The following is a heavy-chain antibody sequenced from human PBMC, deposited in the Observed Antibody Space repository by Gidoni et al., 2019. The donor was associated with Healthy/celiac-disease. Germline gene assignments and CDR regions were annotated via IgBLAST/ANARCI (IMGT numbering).Heavy chain of an antibody. CDR3: ARTIAAAGSIFDY. J-gene: IGHJ4*02. CDR2: IYYSGST. CDR1: GGSISSSSYY. D-gene: IGHD6-13*01. V-gene: IGHV4-39*01. Sequence: QLQLQESGPGLVKPSETLSLTCTVSGGSISSSSYYWGWIRQPPGKGLEWIGSIYYSGSTYYTPSLKSRVTISVDTSKNQFSLKLSSVTAADTAVYYCARTIAAAGSIFDYWGQGTLVTVSS.